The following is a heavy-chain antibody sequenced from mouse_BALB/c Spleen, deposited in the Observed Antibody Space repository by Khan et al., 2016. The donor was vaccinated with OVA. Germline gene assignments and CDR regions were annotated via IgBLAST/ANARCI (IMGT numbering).Heavy chain of an antibody. CDR3: TRHGYVAWFTY. CDR1: GYSFTSYY. J-gene: IGHJ3*01. CDR2: IDPFSGDT. Sequence: EVQLQQSGPELMMPGASVKISCKASGYSFTSYYIHWVIQSHGKSLEWIGYIDPFSGDTTYNQKFKGRATLTVDKSSSTAYIHLSNLTSEDSAVYYCTRHGYVAWFTYWGQGTLVTVSA. V-gene: IGHV1S135*01. D-gene: IGHD2-2*01.